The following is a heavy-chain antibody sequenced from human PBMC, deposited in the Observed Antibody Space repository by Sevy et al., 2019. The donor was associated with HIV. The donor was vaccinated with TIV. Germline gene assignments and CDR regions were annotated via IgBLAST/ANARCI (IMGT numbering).Heavy chain of an antibody. Sequence: GGSLRLSCAASGFTFSSYAMSWVRQAPGKGLEWVSAISGSGGSTYYADSVKGRFTISRDNSKNTLYLQMNSLRAEDTAVYYCAKDGGDIVVVPAAIPVYYYYGMDVWGQGTTVTVSS. CDR3: AKDGGDIVVVPAAIPVYYYYGMDV. CDR1: GFTFSSYA. CDR2: ISGSGGST. V-gene: IGHV3-23*01. D-gene: IGHD2-2*01. J-gene: IGHJ6*02.